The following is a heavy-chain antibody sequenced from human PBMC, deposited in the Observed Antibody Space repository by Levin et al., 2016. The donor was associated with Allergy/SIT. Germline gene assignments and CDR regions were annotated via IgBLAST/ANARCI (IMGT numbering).Heavy chain of an antibody. CDR3: ARDETEYSSSYYFDY. CDR2: ISSSTSNI. D-gene: IGHD6-6*01. V-gene: IGHV3-48*02. Sequence: RQPPGKGLEWVSYISSSTSNIYYADSVRGRFTISRDNAKNSLYLQMNSLRDEDTAVYYCARDETEYSSSYYFDYWGQGTLVTVSS. J-gene: IGHJ4*02.